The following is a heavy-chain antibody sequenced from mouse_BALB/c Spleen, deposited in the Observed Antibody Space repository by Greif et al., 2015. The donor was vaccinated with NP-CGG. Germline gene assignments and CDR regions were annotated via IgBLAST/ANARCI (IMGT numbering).Heavy chain of an antibody. J-gene: IGHJ4*01. CDR2: IWAGGST. D-gene: IGHD2-1*01. V-gene: IGHV2-9*02. Sequence: VKLQESGPGLVAPSQSLSITCTVSGFSLTSYGVHWVRQPPGKGLEWLGVIWAGGSTSYNSALMSRLSISKDNSKSQVFLKMNGLQTDDTAMYYCAREDGNYVGAMDYWGQGTSVTVSS. CDR1: GFSLTSYG. CDR3: AREDGNYVGAMDY.